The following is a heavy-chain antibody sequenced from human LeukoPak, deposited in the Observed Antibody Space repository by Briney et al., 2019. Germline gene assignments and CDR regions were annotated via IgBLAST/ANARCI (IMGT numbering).Heavy chain of an antibody. J-gene: IGHJ4*02. V-gene: IGHV1-8*01. Sequence: ASVKVSCKASGYSFTSHDINWVRQATGQGLEWMGWMNPNSGNTGYAQKFQDRVTMTRNTSISTAYVELSSLGSEDTAMYYCASALKRGSAGTLIDHWGQGTLVTVSS. CDR1: GYSFTSHD. D-gene: IGHD6-13*01. CDR3: ASALKRGSAGTLIDH. CDR2: MNPNSGNT.